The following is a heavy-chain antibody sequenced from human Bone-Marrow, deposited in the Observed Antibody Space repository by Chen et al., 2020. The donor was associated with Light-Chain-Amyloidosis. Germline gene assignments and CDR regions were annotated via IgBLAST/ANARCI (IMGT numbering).Heavy chain of an antibody. CDR2: IYPDDSDA. Sequence: EVQLEQSGPEVIKPGESLKISCKGSGYTFPNYLIGWVRQMPGKGLEWMGVIYPDDSDARYSPSFEGQVTISADKSITTAYLQWRSLKASDTAMYYCARRRDGYNFDYWGQGTLVTVSS. CDR1: GYTFPNYL. J-gene: IGHJ4*02. D-gene: IGHD5-12*01. V-gene: IGHV5-51*01. CDR3: ARRRDGYNFDY.